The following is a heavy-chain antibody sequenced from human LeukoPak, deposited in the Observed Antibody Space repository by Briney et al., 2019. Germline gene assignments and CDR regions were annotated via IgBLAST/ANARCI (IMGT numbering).Heavy chain of an antibody. CDR2: IYYSGST. J-gene: IGHJ4*02. CDR3: ASLTYYYGSGSYGAFDY. V-gene: IGHV4-39*01. CDR1: GGSISSSSYY. D-gene: IGHD3-10*01. Sequence: SETLSLTCTVSGGSISSSSYYWGWIRQPPGQGLEWIGSIYYSGSTYYNPSPKSRVTISVDTSKNQFSLKLSSVTAADTAVYYCASLTYYYGSGSYGAFDYWGQGTLVTVSS.